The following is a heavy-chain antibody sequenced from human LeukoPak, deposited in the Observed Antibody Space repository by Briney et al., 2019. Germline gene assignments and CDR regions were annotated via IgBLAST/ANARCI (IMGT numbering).Heavy chain of an antibody. Sequence: GGSLRLSCAASGFSFSTYAMSWVRQAPGKGLEWVSAISATGGSTYYADSVKGRFTISRDNSKNTLYLQINTLRAEGTAVYYCANRPLDYWGQGTLVTVSS. CDR1: GFSFSTYA. CDR3: ANRPLDY. V-gene: IGHV3-23*01. CDR2: ISATGGST. J-gene: IGHJ4*02.